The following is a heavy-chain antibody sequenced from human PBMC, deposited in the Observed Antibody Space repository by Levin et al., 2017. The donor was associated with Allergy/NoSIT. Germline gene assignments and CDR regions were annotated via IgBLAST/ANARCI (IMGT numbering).Heavy chain of an antibody. CDR2: ISYDATNK. V-gene: IGHV3-30*18. CDR1: GLTFSTHG. Sequence: PGGSLRLSCAASGLTFSTHGMHWVRQAPGKGLEWVAVISYDATNKYFADSVKGRFTISRDNSQNTLYLQMNSLRTDDSAVYYCAQDKGVRYYYYGLDVWGQGTTVTVSS. J-gene: IGHJ6*02. CDR3: AQDKGVRYYYYGLDV. D-gene: IGHD2-8*01.